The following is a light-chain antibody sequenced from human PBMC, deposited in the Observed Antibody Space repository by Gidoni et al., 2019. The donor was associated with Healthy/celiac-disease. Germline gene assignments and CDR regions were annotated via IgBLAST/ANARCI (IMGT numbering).Light chain of an antibody. CDR2: EGS. CDR1: SSDVGSYNL. V-gene: IGLV2-23*01. CDR3: CSYAGSSTVV. J-gene: IGLJ2*01. Sequence: QSALTPPAPVSGSPGQSITISCTGTSSDVGSYNLASWYQQHPGKAPKLMIYEGSKRPSGVSNRFSGSKSGNTASLTISGLQAEDEADYYCCSYAGSSTVVFGGGTKLTVL.